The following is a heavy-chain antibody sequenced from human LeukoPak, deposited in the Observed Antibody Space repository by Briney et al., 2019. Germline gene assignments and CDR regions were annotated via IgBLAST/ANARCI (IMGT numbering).Heavy chain of an antibody. J-gene: IGHJ6*02. D-gene: IGHD1-7*01. Sequence: SETLSLTSTVSGGSVSGGSYYWSWIRQPPGKGLEWIGYIYYSGSTNYNPSLKSRVTISVDTSKNQFSLKLSSVTAADTAVYYCARDNWNYGSSMDVWGQGTTVTVSS. CDR1: GGSVSGGSYY. V-gene: IGHV4-61*01. CDR3: ARDNWNYGSSMDV. CDR2: IYYSGST.